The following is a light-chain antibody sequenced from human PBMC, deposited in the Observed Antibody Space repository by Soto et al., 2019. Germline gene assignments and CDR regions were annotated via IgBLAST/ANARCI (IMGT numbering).Light chain of an antibody. V-gene: IGKV1-5*03. CDR3: QQYNFDSRT. CDR2: KAS. J-gene: IGKJ1*01. Sequence: DIQMTQSPSTLYASVGETVTITCRASQSISTWLAWYQQKPGKAPKLLIYKASSLQSGVPSRFSGIGSGTELTLTINDLQPDDFATYYCQQYNFDSRTFGQGTKVEIK. CDR1: QSISTW.